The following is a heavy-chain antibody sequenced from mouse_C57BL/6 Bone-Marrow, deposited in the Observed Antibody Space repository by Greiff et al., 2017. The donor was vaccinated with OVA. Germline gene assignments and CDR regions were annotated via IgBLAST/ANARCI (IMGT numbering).Heavy chain of an antibody. Sequence: VQLQQSGAELVKPGASVKLSCTASGFNIKDYYMHWVKQRTEQGLEWIGRIDPEDGETKYAPKVQGKATITADTSSNTAYLQLSSLTSEDTAVYYCARRAIYYGNYPFDYWGQGTTLTVSS. CDR3: ARRAIYYGNYPFDY. V-gene: IGHV14-2*01. CDR1: GFNIKDYY. J-gene: IGHJ2*01. CDR2: IDPEDGET. D-gene: IGHD2-1*01.